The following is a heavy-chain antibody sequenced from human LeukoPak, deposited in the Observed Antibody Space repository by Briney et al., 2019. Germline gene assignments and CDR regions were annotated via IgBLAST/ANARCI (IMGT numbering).Heavy chain of an antibody. Sequence: ASVKVSCKASGYTFTSYAMHWVRQAPGQRLEWMGWINAGNGNTKYSQKFQGRVTITRDTSASTAYMELSSLRSEDTAVYYCARDEGSSWYGCLDYWGQGTLVTVSS. D-gene: IGHD6-13*01. V-gene: IGHV1-3*01. CDR3: ARDEGSSWYGCLDY. J-gene: IGHJ4*02. CDR1: GYTFTSYA. CDR2: INAGNGNT.